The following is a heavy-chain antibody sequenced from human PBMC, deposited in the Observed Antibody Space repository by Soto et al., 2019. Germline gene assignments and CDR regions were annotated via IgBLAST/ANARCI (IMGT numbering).Heavy chain of an antibody. V-gene: IGHV3-23*01. D-gene: IGHD1-26*01. Sequence: EVQLLESGGGLVQPGGSLRLSCAASGLPFSSHAMSWVRQAPGKGLEWVSSISISGGNTYYADSVRGRFTISRDNSKNTLYLHMNSLTAEDTAIYYCANELPPNDYWGQGTLVTVSS. CDR3: ANELPPNDY. J-gene: IGHJ4*02. CDR2: ISISGGNT. CDR1: GLPFSSHA.